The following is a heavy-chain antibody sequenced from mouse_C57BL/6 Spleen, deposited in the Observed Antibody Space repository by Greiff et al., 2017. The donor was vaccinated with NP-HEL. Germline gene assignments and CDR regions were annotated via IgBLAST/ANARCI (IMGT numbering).Heavy chain of an antibody. CDR2: INPNYGTT. Sequence: VQLKQSGPELVKPGASVKISCKASGYSFTDYNMNWVKQSNGKSLEWIGVINPNYGTTSYNQKFKGKATLTVDQSSSTAYMQLNSLTSEDSAVYYCARWGYYGNSYAMDYWGQGTSVTVSS. CDR3: ARWGYYGNSYAMDY. D-gene: IGHD2-1*01. CDR1: GYSFTDYN. V-gene: IGHV1-39*01. J-gene: IGHJ4*01.